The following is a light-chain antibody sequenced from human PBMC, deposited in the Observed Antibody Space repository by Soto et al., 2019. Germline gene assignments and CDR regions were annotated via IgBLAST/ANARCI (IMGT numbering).Light chain of an antibody. CDR1: QSVSNNY. CDR3: QQYSNSPLT. V-gene: IGKV3-20*01. Sequence: EVVLTRSPGTRSLCPAEGATLSGRASQSVSNNYLAWYQLKPGQAPRLFIYGASNRATGIPARFSGSGSGTDFTLTISSLEPEDFAVYYCQQYSNSPLTFGGGTKVDIK. J-gene: IGKJ4*01. CDR2: GAS.